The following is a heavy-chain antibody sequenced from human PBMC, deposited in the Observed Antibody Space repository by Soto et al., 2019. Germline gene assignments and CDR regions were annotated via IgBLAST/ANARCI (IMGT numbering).Heavy chain of an antibody. Sequence: GESLKISCKGSGYSFTSYWIGWVRQMPGKGLEWMGIIYPGDSDTRYSPSFQGQVTISADKSISTAYLQWSSLKAPDTAMYYCARRFDATGNWFDPWGQGTMVTVSS. J-gene: IGHJ5*02. D-gene: IGHD3-9*01. CDR2: IYPGDSDT. CDR3: ARRFDATGNWFDP. CDR1: GYSFTSYW. V-gene: IGHV5-51*01.